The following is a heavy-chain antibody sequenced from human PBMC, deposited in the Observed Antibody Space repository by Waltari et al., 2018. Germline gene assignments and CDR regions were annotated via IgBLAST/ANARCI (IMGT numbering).Heavy chain of an antibody. Sequence: QVQLVQSGAEVKKPGASVKVSCKASGYTFTGYYIHWVRQAPGQGLEWMGLITPNSGGTNYAQKFQGRATMTRDTSISTVYMELSRLRSDDTAVYYCARDAYHYFGMDVWGQGTTVTVSS. J-gene: IGHJ6*02. CDR3: ARDAYHYFGMDV. CDR2: ITPNSGGT. V-gene: IGHV1-2*02. CDR1: GYTFTGYY.